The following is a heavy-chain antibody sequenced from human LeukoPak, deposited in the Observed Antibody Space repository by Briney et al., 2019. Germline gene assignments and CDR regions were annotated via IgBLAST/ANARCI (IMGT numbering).Heavy chain of an antibody. J-gene: IGHJ4*02. CDR3: ATVSDARGLYSSGWGKGIDY. CDR2: FDPEDGET. CDR1: GYTLTELS. D-gene: IGHD6-19*01. V-gene: IGHV1-24*01. Sequence: GASVKVSCKVSGYTLTELSMHWVRQAPGKGLEWMGGFDPEDGETIYAQKFQGRVTMTEDTSTDTAYMELSSLRSEDTAVYYCATVSDARGLYSSGWGKGIDYWGQGTLVTVSS.